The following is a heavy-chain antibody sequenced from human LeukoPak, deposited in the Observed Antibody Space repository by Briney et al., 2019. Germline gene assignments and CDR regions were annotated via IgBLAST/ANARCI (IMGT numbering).Heavy chain of an antibody. CDR1: GGSISSSNW. D-gene: IGHD5-12*01. Sequence: PSETLSLTCAVSGGSISSSNWWSWVRQPPGKGLEWIGYIYYTGSTKYNPSLKSRVTISVDRSKNQFSLKLSSVTAADTAVYYCARQDTYSDYEFDYWGQGTLVTVSS. V-gene: IGHV4-4*02. J-gene: IGHJ4*02. CDR2: IYYTGST. CDR3: ARQDTYSDYEFDY.